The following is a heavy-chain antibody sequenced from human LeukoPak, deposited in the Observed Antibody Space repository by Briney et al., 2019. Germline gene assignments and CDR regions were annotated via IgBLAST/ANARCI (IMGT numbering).Heavy chain of an antibody. J-gene: IGHJ5*02. CDR1: GGSISSGGYS. CDR2: IYHSGST. D-gene: IGHD2-21*01. Sequence: SETLSLTCAVSGGSISSGGYSWSWIRQPPGKGLEWIGCIYHSGSTYYNPSLKSRVTISVDRSKNQFSLKLSSVTAADTAVYYCARRDVSWFDPWGQGTLVTVSS. CDR3: ARRDVSWFDP. V-gene: IGHV4-30-2*01.